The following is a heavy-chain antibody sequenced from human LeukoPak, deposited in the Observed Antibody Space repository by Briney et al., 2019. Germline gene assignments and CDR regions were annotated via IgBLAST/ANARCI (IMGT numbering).Heavy chain of an antibody. J-gene: IGHJ4*02. D-gene: IGHD3-16*02. CDR2: INQDGREK. CDR3: ARGSFSITFGGFIG. V-gene: IGHV3-7*04. Sequence: GGSLRLSCAASGFTFSSYWMSWVRQAPGKGLEWVANINQDGREKYYVDSVKGRFTISRDNAKSSLFLQMNSLRAEDTAVYYCARGSFSITFGGFIGWGQGTLVTVSS. CDR1: GFTFSSYW.